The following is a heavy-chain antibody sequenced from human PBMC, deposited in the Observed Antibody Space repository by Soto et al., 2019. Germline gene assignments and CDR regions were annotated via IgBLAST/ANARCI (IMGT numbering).Heavy chain of an antibody. Sequence: GGSLRLSCAASGFTFSSYGMHWVRQAPGKGLEWVAVISYDGSNKYYADSVKGRFTISRDNSKNTLYLQMNSLRAEDTAVYYCAKDDRITMVRGVPLDYWGQGTLVTVSS. CDR3: AKDDRITMVRGVPLDY. CDR1: GFTFSSYG. V-gene: IGHV3-30*18. CDR2: ISYDGSNK. D-gene: IGHD3-10*01. J-gene: IGHJ4*02.